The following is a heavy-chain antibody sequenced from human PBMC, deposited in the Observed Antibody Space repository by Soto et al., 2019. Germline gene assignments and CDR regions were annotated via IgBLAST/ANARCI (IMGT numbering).Heavy chain of an antibody. CDR2: IYYSGST. J-gene: IGHJ3*02. D-gene: IGHD3-16*01. V-gene: IGHV4-31*03. CDR3: AREGVWDGYNRGQRDDAFDI. Sequence: QVQLQESGPGLVKPSQTLSLTCTVSGGSISSGGYYWSWIRQHPGKGLEWIGYIYYSGSTYYNPSLKSRVTISVDTSKNQFSLKLSSVTAADTAVYYCAREGVWDGYNRGQRDDAFDIWGQGTMVTVSS. CDR1: GGSISSGGYY.